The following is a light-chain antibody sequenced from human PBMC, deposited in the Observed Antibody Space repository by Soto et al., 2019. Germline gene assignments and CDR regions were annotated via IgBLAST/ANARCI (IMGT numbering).Light chain of an antibody. CDR1: HDINKY. CDR2: DAT. Sequence: DIQMTQSPSSLSASVGDRVTITCQASHDINKYLNWYQNKPGKAPKLLIYDATNLETRVPSRVSGSGSGTYFTLTISSLQPEDIATYYCQQYYNLPYTFGQGTKLEI. CDR3: QQYYNLPYT. J-gene: IGKJ2*01. V-gene: IGKV1-33*01.